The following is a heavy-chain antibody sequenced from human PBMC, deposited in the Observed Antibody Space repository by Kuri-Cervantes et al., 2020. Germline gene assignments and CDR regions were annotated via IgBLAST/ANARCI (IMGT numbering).Heavy chain of an antibody. D-gene: IGHD4-17*01. CDR3: AIYGDYVAFDI. V-gene: IGHV1-2*02. Sequence: ASVKVSCKASGYTFTSYGISWVRQAPGQGLEWMGWINPNSGGTNYAQKFQGRVTMTRDTPISTAYMELSRLRSDDTAVYYCAIYGDYVAFDIWGQGTMVTVSS. CDR2: INPNSGGT. J-gene: IGHJ3*02. CDR1: GYTFTSYG.